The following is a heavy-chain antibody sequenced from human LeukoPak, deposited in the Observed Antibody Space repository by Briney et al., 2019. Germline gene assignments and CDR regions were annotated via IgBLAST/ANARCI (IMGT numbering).Heavy chain of an antibody. CDR2: IYYSGST. CDR1: GGSISSSSYY. CDR3: ARDAFKETYYDSSGYYGGGYDY. J-gene: IGHJ4*02. D-gene: IGHD3-22*01. V-gene: IGHV4-39*07. Sequence: PSETLSLTCTVSGGSISSSSYYWGWLRQPPGKGLEWIGSIYYSGSTYYNPSLKSRVTISVDTSKNQFSLKLSSVTAADTAVYYCARDAFKETYYDSSGYYGGGYDYWGQGTLVTVSS.